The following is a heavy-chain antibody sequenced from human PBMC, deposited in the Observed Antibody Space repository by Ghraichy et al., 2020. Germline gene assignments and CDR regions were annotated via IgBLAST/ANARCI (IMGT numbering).Heavy chain of an antibody. V-gene: IGHV2-5*02. Sequence: SGPTLVKPTQTLTLTCSFSGFSLTSSAVAVGWFRQPPGKALEWLAAIYWDDDKRYRPSLRTRLTVTKATSANQVVLTMTDMDPVDTATYYCTHQSTNCSGGTCFHDHWGQGTLVIVSS. D-gene: IGHD2-15*01. J-gene: IGHJ5*02. CDR1: GFSLTSSAVA. CDR3: THQSTNCSGGTCFHDH. CDR2: IYWDDDK.